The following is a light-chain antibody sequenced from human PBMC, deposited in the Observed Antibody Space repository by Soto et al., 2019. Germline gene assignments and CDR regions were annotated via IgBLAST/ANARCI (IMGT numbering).Light chain of an antibody. V-gene: IGLV1-40*01. Sequence: QSVLTQPPSVSGAPGQRVTISCTGSSSNIGAGSDVHWFQQFPGTAPKVLIYRNNNRPSGVPDRFSGSKSGTSASLAITGLEAEDESEYYCPSYDNRLRAWVFGGGTKVTVL. CDR1: SSNIGAGSD. CDR3: PSYDNRLRAWV. J-gene: IGLJ3*02. CDR2: RNN.